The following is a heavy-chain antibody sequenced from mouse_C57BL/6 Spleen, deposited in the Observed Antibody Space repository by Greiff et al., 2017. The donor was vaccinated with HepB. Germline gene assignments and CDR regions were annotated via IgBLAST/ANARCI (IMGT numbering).Heavy chain of an antibody. CDR3: ARAMDTAHAFDY. CDR2: IDPNSGNT. J-gene: IGHJ2*01. Sequence: QVQLQQSGAELARPGASVKLSCTASGFTFTSYGISWVKQRTGQGLEWIGEIDPNSGNTNYNDKFKGKATMTTDNSSNTAYMELRSLTSADTAVYFCARAMDTAHAFDYWGQGTTLTVSS. V-gene: IGHV1-81*01. CDR1: GFTFTSYG. D-gene: IGHD3-2*02.